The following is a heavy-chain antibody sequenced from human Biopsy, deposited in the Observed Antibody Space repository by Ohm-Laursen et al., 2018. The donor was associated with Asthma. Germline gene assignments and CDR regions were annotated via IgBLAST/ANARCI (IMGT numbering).Heavy chain of an antibody. V-gene: IGHV3-30*18. D-gene: IGHD3-3*01. CDR3: AKRRGYSDLTDFDR. Sequence: SLRLSCTAPGFNFRTSGMHWVRQAPGKGLEWVAVVSYDGGVAHYADSMKGRFTISRDNTKSTLYLQMNRLRTDDTAVYYCAKRRGYSDLTDFDRWGQGTLVTVSS. J-gene: IGHJ4*02. CDR1: GFNFRTSG. CDR2: VSYDGGVA.